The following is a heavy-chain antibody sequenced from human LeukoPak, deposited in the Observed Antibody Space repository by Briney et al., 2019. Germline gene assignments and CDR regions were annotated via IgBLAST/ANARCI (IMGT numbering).Heavy chain of an antibody. J-gene: IGHJ5*02. CDR3: ARDEYSSSEGNWFDP. V-gene: IGHV3-7*01. D-gene: IGHD6-6*01. CDR1: GLTFSTSW. CDR2: INPDGSAK. Sequence: GGSLRLSCAASGLTFSTSWMNWVRQAPGKGLEWVASINPDGSAKYYVDSVKGRFTISRDNTKNTLYLQMNSLRAEDTAVYYCARDEYSSSEGNWFDPWGQGTLVTVSS.